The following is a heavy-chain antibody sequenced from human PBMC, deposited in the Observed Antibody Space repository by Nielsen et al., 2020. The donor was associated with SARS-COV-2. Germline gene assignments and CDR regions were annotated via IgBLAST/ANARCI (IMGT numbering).Heavy chain of an antibody. CDR2: INPSVGST. J-gene: IGHJ4*02. D-gene: IGHD3-9*01. Sequence: SVKVSCKASVYTFTSYYMHWVRQAPGQGLDWMGIINPSVGSTSYAQKFQGRVTMTEDTSTDTAYMELSSLRSEDTAVYYCATVIGSNVLRYFDWAYWGQGTLVTVSS. CDR1: VYTFTSYY. CDR3: ATVIGSNVLRYFDWAY. V-gene: IGHV1-46*01.